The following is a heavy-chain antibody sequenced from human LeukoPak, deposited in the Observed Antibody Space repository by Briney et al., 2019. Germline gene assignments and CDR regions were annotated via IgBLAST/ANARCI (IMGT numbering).Heavy chain of an antibody. CDR1: GGTFSSYA. V-gene: IGHV1-69*04. CDR2: IIPILGIA. J-gene: IGHJ4*02. Sequence: GASVKVSCKASGGTFSSYAISWVRQAPGQGLEWMGRIIPILGIANYAQKFQGRVTITADKSTSTAYMELSSLRSEDTAVYYCARDLPLLIGSGSVFDYWGQGTLVTVSS. CDR3: ARDLPLLIGSGSVFDY. D-gene: IGHD3-10*01.